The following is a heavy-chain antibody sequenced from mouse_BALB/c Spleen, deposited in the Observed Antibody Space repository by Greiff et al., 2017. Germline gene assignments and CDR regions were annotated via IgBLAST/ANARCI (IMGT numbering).Heavy chain of an antibody. CDR3: ARIYYGYDVNYFDY. Sequence: EVKVVESGGGLVQPGGSRKLSCAASGFTFSSFGMHWVRQAPEKRLEWVAEISSGGSYTYYPDTVTGRFTISRDNAKNTLYLEMSSLRSEDTAMYYCARIYYGYDVNYFDYWGQGTTLTVSS. CDR1: GFTFSSFG. V-gene: IGHV5-9-4*01. D-gene: IGHD2-2*01. CDR2: ISSGGSYT. J-gene: IGHJ2*01.